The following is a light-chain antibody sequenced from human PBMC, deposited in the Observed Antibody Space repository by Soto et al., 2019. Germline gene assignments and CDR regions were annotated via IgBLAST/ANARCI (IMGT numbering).Light chain of an antibody. CDR3: KQYGSSPRT. Sequence: EIVLTQSPGTLSLSPGERATLSCWASQSVRGSSLAWYQQKPGQAPRLLIYGASTRATGIPDRFSGSGSGPDFTPTINRLEPEDFAVYYCKQYGSSPRTSGHGTKVEIK. V-gene: IGKV3-20*01. CDR1: QSVRGSS. CDR2: GAS. J-gene: IGKJ1*01.